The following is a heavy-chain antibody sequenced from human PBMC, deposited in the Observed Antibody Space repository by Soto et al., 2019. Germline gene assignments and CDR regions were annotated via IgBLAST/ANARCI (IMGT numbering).Heavy chain of an antibody. J-gene: IGHJ6*02. CDR2: ISYDGSNK. CDR1: GFTFSSYG. V-gene: IGHV3-30*18. CDR3: AKELGQLEPQTYYYNYGMDV. Sequence: GGSLRLSCAASGFTFSSYGMHWVRQAPGKGLEWVAVISYDGSNKYYADSVKGRFTISRDNSKNTLYLQMNSLRAEDTAVYYCAKELGQLEPQTYYYNYGMDVWGQGTTFTVSS. D-gene: IGHD1-1*01.